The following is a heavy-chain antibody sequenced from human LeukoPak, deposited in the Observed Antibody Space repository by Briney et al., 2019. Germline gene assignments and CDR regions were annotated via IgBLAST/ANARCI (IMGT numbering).Heavy chain of an antibody. CDR2: IPYDGSNK. D-gene: IGHD6-6*01. CDR1: GFTFSSYG. CDR3: AKGVAIAARRGPPQH. V-gene: IGHV3-30*18. Sequence: PGRSLRLSCAASGFTFSSYGMHWVRQAPGKGLEWVAVIPYDGSNKYYADSVKGRFTISRDNSKNTLYLQMNSLRAEDTAVYYCAKGVAIAARRGPPQHWGQGTLVTVSS. J-gene: IGHJ1*01.